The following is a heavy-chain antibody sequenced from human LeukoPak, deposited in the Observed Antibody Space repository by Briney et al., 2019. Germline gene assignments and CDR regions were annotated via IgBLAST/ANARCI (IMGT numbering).Heavy chain of an antibody. D-gene: IGHD4-17*01. CDR2: IWYDGSNK. J-gene: IGHJ4*02. CDR1: GFTFSSYG. CDR3: ARDGYGDYWVSAYYFDY. Sequence: GGSLRLSCAASGFTFSSYGMHWVRQAPGKGLEWVAVIWYDGSNKYYADSVKGRFTISRDNSKNTLYLQMNSLRAEDTAVYYCARDGYGDYWVSAYYFDYWGQGTLVTVSS. V-gene: IGHV3-33*01.